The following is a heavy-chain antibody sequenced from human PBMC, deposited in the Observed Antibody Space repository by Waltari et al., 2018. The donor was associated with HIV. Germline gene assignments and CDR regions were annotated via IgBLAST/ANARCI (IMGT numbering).Heavy chain of an antibody. J-gene: IGHJ3*01. CDR1: DYTFTELT. V-gene: IGHV1-24*01. CDR3: ATDAGDLRFGAFDV. CDR2: FDPQHGET. D-gene: IGHD3-10*01. Sequence: QVQLVQSGAEVKKPGASVKVSCKVSDYTFTELTIQWVRQAPGKGLEWMGSFDPQHGETIYAEEFQGRVSMTGDTSANTASMELRSLRSGDTAMYYCATDAGDLRFGAFDVWGQGTVVTVSS.